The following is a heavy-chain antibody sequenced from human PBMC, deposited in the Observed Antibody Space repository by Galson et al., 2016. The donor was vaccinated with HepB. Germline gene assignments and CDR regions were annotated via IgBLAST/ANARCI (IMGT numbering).Heavy chain of an antibody. D-gene: IGHD3-9*01. CDR2: LSTSSSTI. J-gene: IGHJ6*02. CDR3: ARGLLYFDWYQLEGYGMDV. Sequence: SLRLSCAASGFTFSSYSMNWVRQAPGKGLEWVSFLSTSSSTIYYSDSVKGRFTVSRDNGKNSLYLQMNSLRDEDTAVYYCARGLLYFDWYQLEGYGMDVWSQGTTVTVSS. V-gene: IGHV3-48*02. CDR1: GFTFSSYS.